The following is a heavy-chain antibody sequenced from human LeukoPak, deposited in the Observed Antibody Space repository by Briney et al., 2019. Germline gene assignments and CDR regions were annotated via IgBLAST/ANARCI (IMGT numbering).Heavy chain of an antibody. CDR3: ARSPHILTGENFDY. Sequence: GASVKVSCKASGYTFIGYYMHWVRQAPGQGLEWMGWINLKSGGTNYAGKFQGRVTMTRDTTTSTAYMDLSRLRSVDTAVYYCARSPHILTGENFDYWGQGTLVTVSS. CDR1: GYTFIGYY. D-gene: IGHD3-9*01. CDR2: INLKSGGT. V-gene: IGHV1-2*02. J-gene: IGHJ4*02.